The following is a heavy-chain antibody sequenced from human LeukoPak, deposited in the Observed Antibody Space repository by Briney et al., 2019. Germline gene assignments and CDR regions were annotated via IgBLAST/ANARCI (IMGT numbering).Heavy chain of an antibody. D-gene: IGHD2/OR15-2a*01. Sequence: SETLSLTCTVSGGSISSSSYYWGWIRQPPGKGLEWIGNIYYSGSTYYNPSLKSRVIISVDTSKNQFSLKLSSVTAADTAVYFCARHRRLSYFDYWGQGTLVTVSS. CDR1: GGSISSSSYY. V-gene: IGHV4-39*01. J-gene: IGHJ4*02. CDR3: ARHRRLSYFDY. CDR2: IYYSGST.